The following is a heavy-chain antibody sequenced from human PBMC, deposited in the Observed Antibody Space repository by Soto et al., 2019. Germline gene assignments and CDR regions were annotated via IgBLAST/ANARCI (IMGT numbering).Heavy chain of an antibody. J-gene: IGHJ3*02. CDR1: GGTFSSYT. CDR3: ARDYYDSSGYYDAFDI. Sequence: QVQLVQSGAEVKKPGSSVKVSCKASGGTFSSYTISWVRQAPGQGLEWMGRIIPILGIANYAQKFQGRVTITADKSTSTAYMELSSLRSEDTAVYYCARDYYDSSGYYDAFDIWGQGTMVTVSS. V-gene: IGHV1-69*08. CDR2: IIPILGIA. D-gene: IGHD3-22*01.